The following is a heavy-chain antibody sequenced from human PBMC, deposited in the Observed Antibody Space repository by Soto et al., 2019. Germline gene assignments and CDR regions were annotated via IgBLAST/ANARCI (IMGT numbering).Heavy chain of an antibody. CDR1: GYTFTSYA. V-gene: IGHV1-3*01. J-gene: IGHJ6*02. Sequence: ASVKVSCKASGYTFTSYAMHWVRQAPGQRLEWMGWINAGNGNTKYSQKFQGRVTITRDTSASTAYMELSSLRSEDTAVYYCARDADDYYDSSGYYGDYYYYGMDVWGQGTTVTVSS. CDR2: INAGNGNT. CDR3: ARDADDYYDSSGYYGDYYYYGMDV. D-gene: IGHD3-22*01.